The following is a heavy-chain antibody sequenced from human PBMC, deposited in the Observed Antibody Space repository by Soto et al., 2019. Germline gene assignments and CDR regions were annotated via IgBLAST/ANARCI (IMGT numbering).Heavy chain of an antibody. CDR2: ISSAGDSS. Sequence: GGSLRLSCAASGFTFSSYEMNWVRQAPGKTLEWVSYISSAGDSSYYADSVKSRFTISRDNAKNSLYLQMNSLRVEDTAVYYCARVYCSTTTCHVQAFDSWGQGTLVTVSS. D-gene: IGHD2-2*01. CDR3: ARVYCSTTTCHVQAFDS. J-gene: IGHJ4*02. CDR1: GFTFSSYE. V-gene: IGHV3-48*03.